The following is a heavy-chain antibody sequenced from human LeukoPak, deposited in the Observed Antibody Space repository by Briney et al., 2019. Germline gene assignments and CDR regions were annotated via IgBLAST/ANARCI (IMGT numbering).Heavy chain of an antibody. CDR1: GFIFSDYY. V-gene: IGHV3-11*04. CDR2: ISCSGSNI. D-gene: IGHD2-8*02. CDR3: VREGYSTGQYDY. J-gene: IGHJ4*02. Sequence: GGXLRLSCAASGFIFSDYYMTWVRQAPGKGLEWVSHISCSGSNIHHADSVKGRFTISRDNAKNSLYLQMNSLRAEDTAVYYCVREGYSTGQYDYWGQGTLVTVSS.